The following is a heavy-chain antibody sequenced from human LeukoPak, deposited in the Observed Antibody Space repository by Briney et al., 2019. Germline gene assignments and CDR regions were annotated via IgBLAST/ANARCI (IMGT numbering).Heavy chain of an antibody. CDR1: GFTVSSDF. D-gene: IGHD2/OR15-2a*01. V-gene: IGHV3-66*01. J-gene: IGHJ6*02. CDR3: ARGNIVYYYGMDV. CDR2: VYAGGST. Sequence: GGSLRLSCAASGFTVSSDFMAWVRQSPGTGLDWVSAVYAGGSTHYADSVKGRFTISRDSSKNTLDLQMNNLRVEDAAVYYCARGNIVYYYGMDVWGQGTTVTVSS.